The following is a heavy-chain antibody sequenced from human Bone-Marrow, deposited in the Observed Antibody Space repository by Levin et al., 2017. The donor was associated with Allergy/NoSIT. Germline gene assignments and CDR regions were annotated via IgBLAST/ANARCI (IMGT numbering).Heavy chain of an antibody. J-gene: IGHJ3*02. CDR2: ISSSSSYI. CDR1: GFTFSSYS. Sequence: NTGGSLRLSCAASGFTFSSYSMNWVRQAPGKGLEWVSSISSSSSYIYYADSVKGRFTISRDNAKNSLYLQMNSLRAEDTAVYYCARDRNGYSYGYWHDAFDIWGQGTMVTVSS. V-gene: IGHV3-21*01. D-gene: IGHD5-18*01. CDR3: ARDRNGYSYGYWHDAFDI.